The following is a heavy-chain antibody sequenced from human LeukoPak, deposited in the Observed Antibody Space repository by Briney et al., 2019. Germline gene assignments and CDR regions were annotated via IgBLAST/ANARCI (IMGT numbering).Heavy chain of an antibody. D-gene: IGHD4-17*01. CDR3: AREATVTSIDY. Sequence: SQTLSLTCTVSGGSISSGGYYWSWIRQHPGKGLEWIGYIYYSGSTYYNPSLKSRVTISVDTSKNQLSLKLSSVTAADTAVYYCAREATVTSIDYWGQGTLVTVSS. CDR2: IYYSGST. V-gene: IGHV4-31*03. J-gene: IGHJ4*02. CDR1: GGSISSGGYY.